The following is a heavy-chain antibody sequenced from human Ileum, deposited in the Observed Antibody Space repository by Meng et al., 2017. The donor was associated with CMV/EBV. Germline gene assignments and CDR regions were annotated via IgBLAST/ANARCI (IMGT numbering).Heavy chain of an antibody. V-gene: IGHV1-2*02. D-gene: IGHD2-2*01. CDR2: INPNSGGT. CDR3: ARDWGPRYCSSTSCFGFDP. CDR1: GYTFTGYY. J-gene: IGHJ5*02. Sequence: LVQSGAEWKKPGASGKVSCKASGYTFTGYYMHWVRQAPGQGLEWMGWINPNSGGTNYAQKFQGRVTMTRDTSISTAYMELSRLRSDDTAVYYCARDWGPRYCSSTSCFGFDPWGQGTLVTVSS.